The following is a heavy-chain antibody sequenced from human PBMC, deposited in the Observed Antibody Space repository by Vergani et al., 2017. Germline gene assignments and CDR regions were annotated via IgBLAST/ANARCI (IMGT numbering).Heavy chain of an antibody. CDR2: IILIFGTA. Sequence: QVQLVQSGAEVKKPGSSVKVTCKASGGTFSNYAINWVRQAPGQGLEWMGRIILIFGTANYAQKFQGRVTITADESTSTAYMELSSLRSEDTAVYYCAREVIRERVVITHEAFDIWGQGTVVTVPS. V-gene: IGHV1-69*13. CDR3: AREVIRERVVITHEAFDI. J-gene: IGHJ3*02. CDR1: GGTFSNYA. D-gene: IGHD3-22*01.